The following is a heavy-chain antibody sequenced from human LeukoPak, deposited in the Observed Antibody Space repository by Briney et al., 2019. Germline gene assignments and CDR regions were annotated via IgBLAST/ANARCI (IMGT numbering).Heavy chain of an antibody. CDR1: GYTFTGYY. CDR3: ARDLGYSYGYGPFDY. V-gene: IGHV1-2*02. D-gene: IGHD5-18*01. J-gene: IGHJ4*02. CDR2: INPNSGGT. Sequence: ASVKVSCKASGYTFTGYYMHWVRQAPGQGLEWMGWINPNSGGTNYAQKFQGRVTMTRDTSISIAYMELSRLRSDDTAVYYCARDLGYSYGYGPFDYWGQGTLVTVSS.